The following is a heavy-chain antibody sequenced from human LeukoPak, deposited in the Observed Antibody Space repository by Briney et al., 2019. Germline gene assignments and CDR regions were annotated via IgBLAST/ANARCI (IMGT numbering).Heavy chain of an antibody. CDR1: GYTFTGYY. J-gene: IGHJ3*02. CDR3: ARGTPHDAFDI. V-gene: IGHV1-18*04. Sequence: GASVKVSCKASGYTFTGYYMHWVRRAPGQGLEWMGGISPYNDNTNYAQKLQARVTMTTDTSTTTAYLELRSLRSDDTAVYYCARGTPHDAFDIWGQGTMVTVSS. CDR2: ISPYNDNT.